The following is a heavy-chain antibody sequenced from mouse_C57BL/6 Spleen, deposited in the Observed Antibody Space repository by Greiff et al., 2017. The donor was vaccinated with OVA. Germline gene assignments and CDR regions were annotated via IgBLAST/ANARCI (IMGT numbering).Heavy chain of an antibody. V-gene: IGHV1-26*01. Sequence: VQLQQSGPELVKPGASVKISCKASGYTFTDYYMNWVKQSHGQSLEWIGDINPNNGGTSYNQKFKGKATLTVDKSSSTAYMELRSLTSEDSAVYCCARNWAFGYWGQGTTLTVSS. D-gene: IGHD4-1*01. CDR3: ARNWAFGY. CDR1: GYTFTDYY. J-gene: IGHJ2*01. CDR2: INPNNGGT.